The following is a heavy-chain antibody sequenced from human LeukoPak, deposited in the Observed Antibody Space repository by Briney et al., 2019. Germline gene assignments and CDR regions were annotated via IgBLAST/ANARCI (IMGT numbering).Heavy chain of an antibody. CDR2: INPNSGGT. J-gene: IGHJ4*02. D-gene: IGHD3-22*01. Sequence: ASVKVSCKASGYTFTSYGISWVRQAPGQGLEWMGWINPNSGGTNCAQKFQGRVTMTRDTSFSTAYMELSRLRSDDTAVYYCARDATDWSYYYDSRGYFDYWGQGTLVTVSS. CDR1: GYTFTSYG. CDR3: ARDATDWSYYYDSRGYFDY. V-gene: IGHV1-2*02.